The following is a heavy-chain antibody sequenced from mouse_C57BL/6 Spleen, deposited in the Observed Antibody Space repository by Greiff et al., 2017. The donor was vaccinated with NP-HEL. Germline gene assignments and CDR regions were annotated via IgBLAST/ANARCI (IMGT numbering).Heavy chain of an antibody. V-gene: IGHV10-1*01. CDR2: IRSKSNNYAT. D-gene: IGHD2-5*01. CDR1: GFSFNTYA. CDR3: ERQGSKKGYAMDY. J-gene: IGHJ4*01. Sequence: EVKLVESGGGLVQPKGSLKLSCAASGFSFNTYAMNWVRQAPGKGLEWVARIRSKSNNYATYYADSVKDRFTISSDDSESMLYLQMNNLKTEYTAMYYCERQGSKKGYAMDYWGQGTSVTVSS.